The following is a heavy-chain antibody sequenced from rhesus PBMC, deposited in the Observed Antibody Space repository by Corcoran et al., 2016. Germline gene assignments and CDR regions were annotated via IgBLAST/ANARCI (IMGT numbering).Heavy chain of an antibody. CDR2: ISDTGGNT. Sequence: EVQLVETGGGLVQPGGSLKLSCTASGFTFRTYGMNWVRQAPGKEQEWVSTISDTGGNTYYADSVKGRFTISRDNSKNTLSLQMNSLRTEDTAVYFCAKDHGGRYPEDWGQGVLVTVSS. CDR1: GFTFRTYG. V-gene: IGHV3S5*01. D-gene: IGHD4-29*01. CDR3: AKDHGGRYPED. J-gene: IGHJ4*01.